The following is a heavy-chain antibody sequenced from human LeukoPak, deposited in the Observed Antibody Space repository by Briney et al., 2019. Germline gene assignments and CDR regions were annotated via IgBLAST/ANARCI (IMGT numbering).Heavy chain of an antibody. J-gene: IGHJ4*02. D-gene: IGHD2-8*01. Sequence: ASVKVSYKASGYTFTAYYLQWVRLAPGQGLEWMGWISAYNGNTNYAQKLQGRVTMTTDTSTSTAYMELRSLRSDDTAVYYCARGGYCTNGVCSPFDYWGQGTLVTVSS. CDR2: ISAYNGNT. V-gene: IGHV1-18*04. CDR3: ARGGYCTNGVCSPFDY. CDR1: GYTFTAYY.